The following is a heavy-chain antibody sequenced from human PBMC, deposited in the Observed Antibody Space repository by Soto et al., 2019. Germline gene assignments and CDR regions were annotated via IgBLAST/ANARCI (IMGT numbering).Heavy chain of an antibody. V-gene: IGHV1-3*01. Sequence: GASVKVSCKASGYTFTSYAMHWARQAPGQRLEWMGWINAGNGNTKYSQKFQGRVTITRDTSASTAYMELSSLRSEDTAVYYCARETVVAADNDAFDIWGQGTMVTVSS. J-gene: IGHJ3*02. CDR1: GYTFTSYA. D-gene: IGHD2-15*01. CDR2: INAGNGNT. CDR3: ARETVVAADNDAFDI.